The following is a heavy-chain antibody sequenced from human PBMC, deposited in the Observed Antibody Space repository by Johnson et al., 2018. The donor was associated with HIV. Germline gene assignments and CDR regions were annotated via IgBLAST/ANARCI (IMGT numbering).Heavy chain of an antibody. CDR1: GFTFSDYY. V-gene: IGHV3-11*04. CDR3: ARGVRTTVTSGDAFDI. CDR2: ISSSGSTI. J-gene: IGHJ3*02. D-gene: IGHD4-17*01. Sequence: QAQLVESGGGVVRPGGSLRLSRAASGFTFSDYYMSWIRQAPGKGLEWVSYISSSGSTIYYADSVKGRFTISRDNAKNSLYLQMNSLRAEDTAVYYCARGVRTTVTSGDAFDIWGQGTMVTVSS.